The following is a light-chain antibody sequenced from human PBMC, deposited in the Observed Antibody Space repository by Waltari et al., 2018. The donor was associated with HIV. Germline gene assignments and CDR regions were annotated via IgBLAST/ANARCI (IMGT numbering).Light chain of an antibody. J-gene: IGLJ3*02. V-gene: IGLV3-25*03. CDR2: RSR. CDR3: QTWHSNTGV. CDR1: ALSDQF. Sequence: YELTQPPSVSVSPGQTARITCSGNALSDQFGYWYQHQVVQAPVLIIFRSRERYPQVPARCSASESGTRFTLTISGVQAEGEADHYCQTWHSNTGVFGGGTKLTVL.